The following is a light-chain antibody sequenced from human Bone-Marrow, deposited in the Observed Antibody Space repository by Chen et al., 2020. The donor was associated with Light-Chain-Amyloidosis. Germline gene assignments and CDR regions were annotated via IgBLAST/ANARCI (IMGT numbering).Light chain of an antibody. J-gene: IGKJ4*02. CDR3: QHSYSLPLT. CDR1: HHIENY. V-gene: IGKV1-39*01. Sequence: DIRMTPSPSSLSASVGDKITISCRTRHHIENYLNWYQQKPGTAPKLLIFLASRLQSGVPSRFIGRGSGTSFTLTIDNLQPEDFATYYCQHSYSLPLTFGGGTKV. CDR2: LAS.